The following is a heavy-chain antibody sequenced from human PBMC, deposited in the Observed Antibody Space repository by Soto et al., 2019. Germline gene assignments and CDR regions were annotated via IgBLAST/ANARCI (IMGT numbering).Heavy chain of an antibody. CDR3: AKAPRGGVIITTYSAHIDY. Sequence: QVQLVQSGAEVKKPGASVMLSCKASGYTFTSYYMHWVRQAPGQGLEWMGIINPDGGNTRYAQKFQGRVTMTRDTSTRTFHIELSSLRSEDTAMYYCAKAPRGGVIITTYSAHIDYWGQGTLVTVSS. V-gene: IGHV1-46*01. CDR1: GYTFTSYY. D-gene: IGHD3-3*01. J-gene: IGHJ4*02. CDR2: INPDGGNT.